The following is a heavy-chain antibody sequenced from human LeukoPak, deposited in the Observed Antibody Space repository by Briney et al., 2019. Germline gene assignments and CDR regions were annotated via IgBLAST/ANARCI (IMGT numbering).Heavy chain of an antibody. J-gene: IGHJ4*02. D-gene: IGHD1-26*01. CDR3: AKDLGWELPAEAY. Sequence: PGGSLRLSCVASGFTFEKYVMNWVRQAPGKGLEWLATIYGSGVSISYADSVKGRFTISRDNSNNTLYLQMNSLRVGDTAMYFCAKDLGWELPAEAYWGQGILVTVSS. CDR2: IYGSGVSI. CDR1: GFTFEKYV. V-gene: IGHV3-23*01.